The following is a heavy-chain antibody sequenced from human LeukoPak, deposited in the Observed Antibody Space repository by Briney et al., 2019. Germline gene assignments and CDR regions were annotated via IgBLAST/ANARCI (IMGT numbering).Heavy chain of an antibody. D-gene: IGHD4-23*01. CDR2: ISSSSTYI. CDR1: GFTFSSYA. CDR3: ARDGDTVLTRGYYYYMDV. J-gene: IGHJ6*03. Sequence: GGSLRLSCAASGFTFSSYAMNWVRQAPGKGLEWVSSISSSSTYIYYADSVKGRFTISRDNAKNSLYLQMNSLRAEDTAVYYCARDGDTVLTRGYYYYMDVWGKGTTVTVSS. V-gene: IGHV3-21*01.